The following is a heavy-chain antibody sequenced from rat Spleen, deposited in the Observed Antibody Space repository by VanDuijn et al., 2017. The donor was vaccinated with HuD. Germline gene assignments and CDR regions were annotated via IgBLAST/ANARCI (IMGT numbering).Heavy chain of an antibody. Sequence: EVQLVESGGGLVQPGRSLKLSCVASGFTFNNYWMTWIRQAPGKGLEWVASITNTGGNTYYRDSVKGRFTISRDNAKNTQYLQMDSLRSEDTATYYCTRGYVMDAWGQGASVTVSS. CDR2: ITNTGGNT. CDR1: GFTFNNYW. V-gene: IGHV5-31*01. J-gene: IGHJ4*01. CDR3: TRGYVMDA.